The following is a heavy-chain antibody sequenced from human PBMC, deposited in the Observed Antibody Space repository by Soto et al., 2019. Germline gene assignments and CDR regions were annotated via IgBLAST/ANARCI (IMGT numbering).Heavy chain of an antibody. D-gene: IGHD1-26*01. V-gene: IGHV4-39*01. Sequence: QLQLQESGPGLVKPSETLSLTCSVSGGSISRSGFYWGWLRQPPGKGLQWNGSVYDSGRTYYNPSLQSRLSISVDTSKNEFSLKLNSVTATDTAVYYCAGPKELLQAFNIWGQGTMVTVSA. CDR1: GGSISRSGFY. J-gene: IGHJ3*02. CDR2: VYDSGRT. CDR3: AGPKELLQAFNI.